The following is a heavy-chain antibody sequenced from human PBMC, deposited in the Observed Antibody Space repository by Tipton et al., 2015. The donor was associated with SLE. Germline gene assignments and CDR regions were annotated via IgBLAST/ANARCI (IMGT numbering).Heavy chain of an antibody. CDR2: ITGSGGNT. CDR3: AKVPYCSSTICPIHFDY. J-gene: IGHJ4*02. V-gene: IGHV3-23*01. D-gene: IGHD2-2*01. Sequence: SLRLSCAASGFTFSTNGMSWVRQAPGKGLEWVSGITGSGGNTYYADSVKGRFTISRDNSKNTVYLQMNNLRVADTAVYYCAKVPYCSSTICPIHFDYWGQGTLVTVSS. CDR1: GFTFSTNG.